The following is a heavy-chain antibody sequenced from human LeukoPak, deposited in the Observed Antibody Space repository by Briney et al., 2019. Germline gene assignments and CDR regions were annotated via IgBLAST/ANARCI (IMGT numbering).Heavy chain of an antibody. CDR3: ARESPYSRSWLDD. Sequence: ASVKVSCKASGYTLTVYYLHWVRQAPGQGLEWMGWINPKDGGTNYAQKFRGRVTMTTDTSITTAYMDLNSLRSDDTAVYYCARESPYSRSWLDDWGQGTLVTVSS. CDR2: INPKDGGT. D-gene: IGHD5-12*01. V-gene: IGHV1-2*02. J-gene: IGHJ5*02. CDR1: GYTLTVYY.